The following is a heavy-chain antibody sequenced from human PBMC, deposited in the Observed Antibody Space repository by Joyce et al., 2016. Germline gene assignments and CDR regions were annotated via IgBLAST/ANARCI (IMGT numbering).Heavy chain of an antibody. CDR1: GDTISSGDYY. V-gene: IGHV4-30-4*01. CDR3: ASGAGGSYFDH. J-gene: IGHJ4*02. D-gene: IGHD1-26*01. CDR2: IYYNGRT. Sequence: TVSGDTISSGDYYWTWIRQPPGKGLEWIGYIYYNGRTYYNPSLQSRLTISIDTSKNQFSLSLNSVTAADTAVYFCASGAGGSYFDHCGQGTLVTVSS.